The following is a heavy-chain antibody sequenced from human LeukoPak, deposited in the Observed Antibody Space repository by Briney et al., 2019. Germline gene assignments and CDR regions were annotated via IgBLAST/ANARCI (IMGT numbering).Heavy chain of an antibody. CDR1: GYTFTTYN. Sequence: ASGKVSCKASGYTFTTYNINWVRQATGQGLEWMGWMNPSTGNTGYAQRFQGRVTMTRNTSIGTAYMELSSLTSDDTAVYYCARGPALVRGVITASGGDYWGQGVLVTVSS. CDR2: MNPSTGNT. J-gene: IGHJ4*02. D-gene: IGHD3-10*01. V-gene: IGHV1-8*01. CDR3: ARGPALVRGVITASGGDY.